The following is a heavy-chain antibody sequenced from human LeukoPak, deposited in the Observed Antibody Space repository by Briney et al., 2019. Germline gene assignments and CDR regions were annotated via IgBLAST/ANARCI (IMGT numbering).Heavy chain of an antibody. CDR2: IKDDGSER. CDR3: ARALWSGPVYYGMDV. CDR1: GFSFSNYW. V-gene: IGHV3-7*01. D-gene: IGHD3-10*01. Sequence: GGSLRLSCAASGFSFSNYWMTWVRQAPGKGLEWVATIKDDGSERYYVDSVRGRFTISRDNAKNSLYLQMNNLRAEDTAVYYCARALWSGPVYYGMDVWGQGTTVTVSS. J-gene: IGHJ6*02.